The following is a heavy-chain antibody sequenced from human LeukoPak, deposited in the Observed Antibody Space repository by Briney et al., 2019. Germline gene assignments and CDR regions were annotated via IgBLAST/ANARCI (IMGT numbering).Heavy chain of an antibody. D-gene: IGHD3-9*01. CDR3: VRRVRYFGQNDY. J-gene: IGHJ4*02. Sequence: PSENLSLTCSGSAASMSDYYWSWIRQPPGKGLEWIGYIYYTGSTNYNPSLKSRVTMSVDTSKNQISLKLSSVTAADSAVYYCVRRVRYFGQNDYWGQGTLVTVSS. CDR1: AASMSDYY. V-gene: IGHV4-59*08. CDR2: IYYTGST.